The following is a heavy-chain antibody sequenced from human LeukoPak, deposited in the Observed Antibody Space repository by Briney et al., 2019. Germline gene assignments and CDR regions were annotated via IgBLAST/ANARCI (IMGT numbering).Heavy chain of an antibody. J-gene: IGHJ4*02. CDR3: ARVGDILTGYIDY. CDR1: GGSITPYY. Sequence: SETLSLTCSVSGGSITPYYWSWIRQPPGKGLEWIAYIHYGGNTNYNPSLQSRVTISVDSSKNQFALRLRSVTAADTAVYFCARVGDILTGYIDYWGQGTLVTVSS. D-gene: IGHD3-9*01. V-gene: IGHV4-59*08. CDR2: IHYGGNT.